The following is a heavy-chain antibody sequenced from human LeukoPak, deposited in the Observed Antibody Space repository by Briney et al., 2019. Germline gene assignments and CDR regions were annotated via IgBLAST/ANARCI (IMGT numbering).Heavy chain of an antibody. V-gene: IGHV4-4*07. D-gene: IGHD3-16*01. CDR2: IYTIGSP. CDR3: ARDLIMITFGGGGWAFDI. CDR1: GGSISSYY. Sequence: SETLSLTCTVSGGSISSYYWSCILQPAGKGLEWIGRIYTIGSPNYNPSLKSRVTMSVDTCRNQFSLKLSAVAAADTAVYYCARDLIMITFGGGGWAFDIWGQGTMVTVSS. J-gene: IGHJ3*02.